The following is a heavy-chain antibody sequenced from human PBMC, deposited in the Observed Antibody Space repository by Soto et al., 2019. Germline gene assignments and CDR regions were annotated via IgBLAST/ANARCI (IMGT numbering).Heavy chain of an antibody. Sequence: KPSETLSLTCAVSGGSISGSYYYWGWLRQSPGRGPEWIGSVFYTGFTSYNPSLESRVSVSVDTSRNQFSLKVSAVTAADTAVYYCASSQKGYNWNYFDHWGQGALVTVSS. CDR3: ASSQKGYNWNYFDH. D-gene: IGHD1-20*01. J-gene: IGHJ4*02. CDR2: VFYTGFT. CDR1: GGSISGSYYY. V-gene: IGHV4-39*01.